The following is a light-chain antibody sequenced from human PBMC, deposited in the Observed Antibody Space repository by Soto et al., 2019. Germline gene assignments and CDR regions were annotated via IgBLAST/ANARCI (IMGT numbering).Light chain of an antibody. CDR1: QDIRSS. J-gene: IGKJ4*01. Sequence: IVIEQSPATLSETPGGGVTLSCRASQDIRSSLALYQQKPGRAPRLLLYGPSSRSTGLPDRFSVSVSGTEFTLTISRLEPEDFAVYYCHQYGISPFGGATKV. CDR3: HQYGISP. V-gene: IGKV3-20*01. CDR2: GPS.